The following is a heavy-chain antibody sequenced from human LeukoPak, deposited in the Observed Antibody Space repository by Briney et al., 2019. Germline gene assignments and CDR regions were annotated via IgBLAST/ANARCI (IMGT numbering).Heavy chain of an antibody. V-gene: IGHV4-4*02. D-gene: IGHD1-26*01. CDR3: ARHLLRWERNAFDI. CDR1: GGSLTNDDW. J-gene: IGHJ3*02. CDR2: INHSGST. Sequence: SETLSLTCAVSGGSLTNDDWWNWVRQPPGKGLEWIGEINHSGSTNYNPSLKSRVTISVDTSKNQFSLKLSSVTAADTAVYYCARHLLRWERNAFDIWGQGTMVTVSS.